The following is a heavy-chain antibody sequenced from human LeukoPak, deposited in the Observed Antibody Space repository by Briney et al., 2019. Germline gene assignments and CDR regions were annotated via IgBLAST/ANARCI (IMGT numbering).Heavy chain of an antibody. D-gene: IGHD1-26*01. CDR2: INYSGSGT. J-gene: IGHJ4*02. Sequence: GGSLRLPCAASGITLSTYAMTWVRQAPGKGLEWVSSINYSGSGTFYADSVKGRFTISRDNSKNTLFLLMNSLRADDTAVYYCASPLYSGSYLGSFWGQGTPVTVSS. CDR1: GITLSTYA. V-gene: IGHV3-23*01. CDR3: ASPLYSGSYLGSF.